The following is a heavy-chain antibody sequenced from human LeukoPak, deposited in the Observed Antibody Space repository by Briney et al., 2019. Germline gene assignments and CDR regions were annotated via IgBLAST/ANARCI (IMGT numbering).Heavy chain of an antibody. CDR3: ARDSLRAPRYWYFDL. V-gene: IGHV3-66*01. CDR2: IYSGGST. CDR1: GFTVSSNY. J-gene: IGHJ2*01. Sequence: GGSLRLSCAASGFTVSSNYMSWVRQAPGKGLEWVSVIYSGGSTYCADSVKGRFTISRDNSKNTLYLQMNSLRAEDTAVYYCARDSLRAPRYWYFDLWGRGTLVTVSS.